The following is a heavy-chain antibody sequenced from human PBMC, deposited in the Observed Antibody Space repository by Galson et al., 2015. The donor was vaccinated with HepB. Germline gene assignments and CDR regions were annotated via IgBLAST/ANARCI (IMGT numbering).Heavy chain of an antibody. CDR3: ARDRGRVSHYYYGMDV. Sequence: SLRLSCAASGFTFSDYYMSWIRQAPGKGLEWVSYISSSGSTICYADSVKGRFTISRDNAKNSLYLQMNSLRAEDTAVYYCARDRGRVSHYYYGMDVWGQGTTVTVSS. D-gene: IGHD3-10*01. CDR2: ISSSGSTI. CDR1: GFTFSDYY. J-gene: IGHJ6*02. V-gene: IGHV3-11*01.